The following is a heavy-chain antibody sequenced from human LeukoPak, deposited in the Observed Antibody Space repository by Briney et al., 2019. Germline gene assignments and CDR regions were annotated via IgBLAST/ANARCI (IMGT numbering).Heavy chain of an antibody. CDR1: GFTFRSYS. J-gene: IGHJ4*02. V-gene: IGHV3-48*01. D-gene: IGHD5-12*01. CDR2: ISSSPSTI. CDR3: ARDPGYSGFNFDY. Sequence: GGSLRLSCAASGFTFRSYSMNWVRQAPGKGLEWVSYISSSPSTIYYADSVKGRFTISRDNAKNSLYLQMNSLRAEDTAVYYCARDPGYSGFNFDYWGQGTLVTVSS.